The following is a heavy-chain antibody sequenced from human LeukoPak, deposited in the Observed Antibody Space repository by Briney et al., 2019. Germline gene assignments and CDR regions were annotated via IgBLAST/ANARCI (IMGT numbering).Heavy chain of an antibody. Sequence: SETLSLTCTVSGYSISSGYYWGWIRQPPGKGLEWIGGIYHSGSTYYNPSLKSRVTISVDTSKNQFSLKLSSVTAADTAVYYCAREGGYSYGNNWFDPWGQGTLVTVSS. D-gene: IGHD5-18*01. V-gene: IGHV4-38-2*02. CDR1: GYSISSGYY. J-gene: IGHJ5*02. CDR2: IYHSGST. CDR3: AREGGYSYGNNWFDP.